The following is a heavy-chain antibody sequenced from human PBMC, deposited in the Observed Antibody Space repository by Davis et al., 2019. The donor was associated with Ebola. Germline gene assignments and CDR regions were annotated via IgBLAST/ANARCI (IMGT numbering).Heavy chain of an antibody. D-gene: IGHD1-26*01. J-gene: IGHJ4*02. V-gene: IGHV1-2*02. Sequence: ASVKVSCKASGYTFTGYYMHWVRQAPGQGLGWMGWINPNSGGTNYAQKFQGRVTMTRDTSISTAYMELSRLRSDDTAVYYCARDLEDSGSPRYWGQGTLVTVSS. CDR3: ARDLEDSGSPRY. CDR2: INPNSGGT. CDR1: GYTFTGYY.